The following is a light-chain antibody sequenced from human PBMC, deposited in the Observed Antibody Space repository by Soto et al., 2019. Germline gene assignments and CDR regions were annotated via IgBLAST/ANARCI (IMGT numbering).Light chain of an antibody. CDR2: TAS. CDR3: QQYNNYPYT. J-gene: IGKJ2*01. V-gene: IGKV1-5*03. Sequence: IQLTQSPSTLSASVGDRVTITGRASQSFNGWLAWYQQTAGKAPNLLISTASTLQSGVPSMFSGSGSGTEVTLTISSLQPDDFATYYCQQYNNYPYTFGQGTKLEIK. CDR1: QSFNGW.